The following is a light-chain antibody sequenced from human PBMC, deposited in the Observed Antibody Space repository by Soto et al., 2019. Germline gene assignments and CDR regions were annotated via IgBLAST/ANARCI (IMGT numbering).Light chain of an antibody. Sequence: DILLTQSPSFLSASVGDRVTIICRASQDISSYLAWYQQKSGASPKLLIYAASTLQSGVPSRFSGSGSGTEFTLIITSLQPEDFATYYCHQLNSYPITFGQGTRLEI. CDR3: HQLNSYPIT. CDR1: QDISSY. J-gene: IGKJ5*01. V-gene: IGKV1-9*01. CDR2: AAS.